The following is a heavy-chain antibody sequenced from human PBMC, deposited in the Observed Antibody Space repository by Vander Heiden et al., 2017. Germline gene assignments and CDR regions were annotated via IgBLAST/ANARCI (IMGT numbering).Heavy chain of an antibody. CDR3: AKGYYDYVWGTRIDY. Sequence: QVQLVESGGGVVQPGRSLRLSCAASGFTFSSYGMHWVRQAPGKGLEWVAVISYYGSNKYYADSVKGRFTISRDNSKNTLYLQMNSLRAEDTAVYYCAKGYYDYVWGTRIDYWGQGTLVTVSS. J-gene: IGHJ4*02. V-gene: IGHV3-30*18. D-gene: IGHD3-16*01. CDR1: GFTFSSYG. CDR2: ISYYGSNK.